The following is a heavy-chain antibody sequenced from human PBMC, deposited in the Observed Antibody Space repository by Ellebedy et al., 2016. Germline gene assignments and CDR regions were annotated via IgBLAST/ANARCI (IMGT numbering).Heavy chain of an antibody. Sequence: GGSLRLXXAASGFSFINYAMSWVRQAPGKGLEWVSAIGGSDSSTYYADSVKGRFTISRDNSKNTVYLQMNSLRAEDTAVYYCAKGRPISNYPFRYYYYYYMDLWGKGTTVTVSS. CDR2: IGGSDSST. J-gene: IGHJ6*03. V-gene: IGHV3-23*01. CDR3: AKGRPISNYPFRYYYYYYMDL. D-gene: IGHD4-11*01. CDR1: GFSFINYA.